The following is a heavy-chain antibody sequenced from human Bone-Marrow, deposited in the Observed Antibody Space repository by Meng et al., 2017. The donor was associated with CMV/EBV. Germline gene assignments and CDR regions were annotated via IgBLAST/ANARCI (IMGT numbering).Heavy chain of an antibody. V-gene: IGHV3-53*01. J-gene: IGHJ4*02. CDR1: GVSVSTNH. Sequence: GGSLRLSCAVSGVSVSTNHFNWVRQASGKGLEWVSITYSDGTTHYADSVKGRFTVSRDKSENTLYLHMKSLRGNDTAFYYCAMSDSGGRSFESWGQGTLVTVSS. D-gene: IGHD3-10*01. CDR2: TYSDGTT. CDR3: AMSDSGGRSFES.